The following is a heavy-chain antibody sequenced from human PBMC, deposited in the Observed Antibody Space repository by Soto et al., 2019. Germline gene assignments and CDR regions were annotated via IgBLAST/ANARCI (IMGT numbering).Heavy chain of an antibody. V-gene: IGHV1-69*04. Sequence: ASVKVSCKASGGTFSSYTISWVRQAPGQGLEWMGRIIPILGIANYAQKFRGRVTITADKSTSTAYMELSSLRSEDTAVYYCARDVEYYYYMDVWGKGTTVTVSS. CDR2: IIPILGIA. CDR3: ARDVEYYYYMDV. J-gene: IGHJ6*03. CDR1: GGTFSSYT.